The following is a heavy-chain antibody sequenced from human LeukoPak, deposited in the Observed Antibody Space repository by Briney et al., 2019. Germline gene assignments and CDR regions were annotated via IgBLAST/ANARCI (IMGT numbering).Heavy chain of an antibody. CDR2: ISGSGGST. J-gene: IGHJ1*01. CDR3: AKDLTPYPLGYFQH. Sequence: SWVRQAPGKGLEWVSAISGSGGSTYYADSVKGRFTISRDNSKNTLYLQMNSLRAEDTAVYYCAKDLTPYPLGYFQHWGQGTLVTVSS. V-gene: IGHV3-23*01. D-gene: IGHD2-21*01.